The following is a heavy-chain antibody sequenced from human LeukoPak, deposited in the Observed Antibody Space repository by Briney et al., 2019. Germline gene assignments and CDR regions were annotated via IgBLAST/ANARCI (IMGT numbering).Heavy chain of an antibody. J-gene: IGHJ4*02. V-gene: IGHV3-21*01. CDR1: EFTFSSYN. D-gene: IGHD2-2*01. CDR3: ATGRSCTTCYLPDY. CDR2: ISSTSKYI. Sequence: GGSLRLSCAASEFTFSSYNMNWVRQAPGKGLEWVSSISSTSKYIYYADSVKGRFTISRDNAKNSLYLQMNSLRAEDTAVYHCATGRSCTTCYLPDYWDQGTLVTVSS.